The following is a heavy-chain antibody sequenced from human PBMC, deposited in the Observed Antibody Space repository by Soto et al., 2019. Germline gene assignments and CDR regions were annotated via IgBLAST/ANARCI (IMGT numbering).Heavy chain of an antibody. V-gene: IGHV3-13*01. D-gene: IGHD3-10*01. CDR1: GFTFSSFD. CDR3: ARGRSFSYDSTPPPMFDP. J-gene: IGHJ5*02. CDR2: IGSLGDT. Sequence: DVQLVESGGGLIKPGGSLRLSCAGSGFTFSSFDIHWVRQAPGKGLEWVSGIGSLGDTFYAGSVQGRFTISRQNAKNSVYLQMNSLRAGDTAVYYCARGRSFSYDSTPPPMFDPWGQGTLVIVSS.